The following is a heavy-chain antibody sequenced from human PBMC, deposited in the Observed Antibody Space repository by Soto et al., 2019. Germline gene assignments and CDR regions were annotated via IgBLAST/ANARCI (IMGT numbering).Heavy chain of an antibody. D-gene: IGHD1-26*01. CDR1: GYTFTSYG. Sequence: ASVKVSCKASGYTFTSYGISWVRQAPGQGLEWMGWISAYNGNTNYAQKLQGRVTMTTDTSTSTAYMELRSLRSDDTAVYYCARVRVGYSGSYPFDYWGPGTLVTVSS. CDR3: ARVRVGYSGSYPFDY. CDR2: ISAYNGNT. J-gene: IGHJ4*02. V-gene: IGHV1-18*01.